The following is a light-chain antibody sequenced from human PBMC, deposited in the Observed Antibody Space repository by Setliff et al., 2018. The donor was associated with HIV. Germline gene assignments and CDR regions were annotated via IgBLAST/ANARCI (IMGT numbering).Light chain of an antibody. CDR1: SSDVGNYNR. V-gene: IGLV2-18*02. Sequence: QSALAQPPSVSGSPGQSVTISCTGTSSDVGNYNRASWYQQPPGAAPKLIIYEVSNRPSGVPDRFSGSKSGNTASLTISGLQAEDEALYFCSSYTSIITFVFGTGTKVTV. J-gene: IGLJ1*01. CDR3: SSYTSIITFV. CDR2: EVS.